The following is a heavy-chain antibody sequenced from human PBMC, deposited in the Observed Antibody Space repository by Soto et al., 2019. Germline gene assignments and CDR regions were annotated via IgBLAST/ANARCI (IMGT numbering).Heavy chain of an antibody. CDR3: AKGAAGSSGWDLYYYGTDV. J-gene: IGHJ6*02. Sequence: PVGSLRLSCAASGFTFDDYAMHWVRQAPGKGLEWVSGISWNSGSIGYADSVKGRFTISRDNAKNSLYLQMNSLRAEDTALYYCAKGAAGSSGWDLYYYGTDVWGQGTTVTVSS. CDR1: GFTFDDYA. CDR2: ISWNSGSI. D-gene: IGHD6-19*01. V-gene: IGHV3-9*01.